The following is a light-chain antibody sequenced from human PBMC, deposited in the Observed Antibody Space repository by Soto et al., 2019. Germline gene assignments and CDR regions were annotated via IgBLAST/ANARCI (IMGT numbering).Light chain of an antibody. Sequence: DVVMTQSPLSLPVTLRQPASISFRTNQSLVHSDGIAYFSWFQQRPGRSPRRLIYKVSNRDSGVPARFSGSGSGTDFALKISRVEAEDVGVYYCMQGTHWPITFGQGTRLEIK. CDR3: MQGTHWPIT. CDR1: QSLVHSDGIAY. V-gene: IGKV2-30*02. CDR2: KVS. J-gene: IGKJ5*01.